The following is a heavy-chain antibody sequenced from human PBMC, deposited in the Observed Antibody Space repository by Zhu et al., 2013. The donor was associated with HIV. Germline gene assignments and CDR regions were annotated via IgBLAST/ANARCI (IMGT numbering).Heavy chain of an antibody. CDR3: ARALGYWGSLTYWYFDL. CDR2: IIPIFGTA. J-gene: IGHJ2*01. Sequence: QVQLVQSGAEVKKPGSSVKVSCKASGGTFSSYAISWVRQAPGQGLEWMGGIIPIFGTANYAQKFQGRVTITADESTSTAYMELSSLRSEDTAVYYCARALGYWGSLTYWYFDLWGRGTLVTVSS. V-gene: IGHV1-69*01. D-gene: IGHD2-15*01. CDR1: GGTFSSYA.